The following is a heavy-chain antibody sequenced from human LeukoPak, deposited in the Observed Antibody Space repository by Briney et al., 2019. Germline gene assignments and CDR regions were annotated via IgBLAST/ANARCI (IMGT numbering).Heavy chain of an antibody. CDR1: GFTFSSYA. Sequence: GGSLRLSCAASGFTFSSYAMSWVRQAPGKGLEWVSSISGSDGSTYYTDSVKGRFTISRDNSKNTLYLQMDSLRAEDTALYYCAKGVLLWFGEFFDYWGQGTLVTVSS. CDR3: AKGVLLWFGEFFDY. D-gene: IGHD3-10*01. V-gene: IGHV3-23*01. J-gene: IGHJ4*02. CDR2: ISGSDGST.